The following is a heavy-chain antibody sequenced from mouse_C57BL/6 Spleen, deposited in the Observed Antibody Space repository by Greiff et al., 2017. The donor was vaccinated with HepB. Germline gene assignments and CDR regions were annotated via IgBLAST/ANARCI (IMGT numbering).Heavy chain of an antibody. CDR2: IWGGGGT. D-gene: IGHD1-1*01. V-gene: IGHV2-5*01. CDR1: GFSFTSYG. J-gene: IGHJ2*01. CDR3: AKTVYYGSPHFDS. Sequence: QVQLKESGPGLVQPSQSLSITCTVSGFSFTSYGVPWVRQSPGKGLEWLGVIWGGGGTDYNAAFMSRLSITKDNSKGQVFFKMHSLQADDPAIYYCAKTVYYGSPHFDSWGQGTTLTVSS.